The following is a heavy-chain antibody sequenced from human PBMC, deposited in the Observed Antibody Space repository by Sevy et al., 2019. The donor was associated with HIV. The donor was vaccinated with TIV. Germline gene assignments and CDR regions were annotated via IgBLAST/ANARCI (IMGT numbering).Heavy chain of an antibody. V-gene: IGHV3-30*04. CDR2: LSSDGREI. D-gene: IGHD1-26*01. Sequence: GGSLRLSCAVSGFTFSTYAMHWVRQAPGKGLECVTILSSDGREINYADSVKGRFTISRDNSRNTLYLQMNSLRTEDTMLYYCARDQLGSIDYWGQGTLVTVSS. J-gene: IGHJ4*02. CDR1: GFTFSTYA. CDR3: ARDQLGSIDY.